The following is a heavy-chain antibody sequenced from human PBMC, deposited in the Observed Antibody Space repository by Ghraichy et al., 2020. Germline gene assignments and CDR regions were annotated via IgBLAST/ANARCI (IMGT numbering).Heavy chain of an antibody. CDR3: VRGVGSLNWFDP. D-gene: IGHD2-2*03. CDR2: ISNSGGT. V-gene: IGHV1-2*02. Sequence: ASVKVSCKASGYTFADYYIHWVRQAPGQGLEWMAWISNSGGTNYAQKFQGRVTLTTDTSISTASMEVSSRASDDTAVYYCVRGVGSLNWFDPWGQGTLVTVPS. CDR1: GYTFADYY. J-gene: IGHJ5*02.